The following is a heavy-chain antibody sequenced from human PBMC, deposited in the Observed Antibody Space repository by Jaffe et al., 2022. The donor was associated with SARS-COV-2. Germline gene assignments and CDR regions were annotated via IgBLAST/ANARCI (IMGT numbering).Heavy chain of an antibody. CDR3: ARQMRVPHYSSGWYEHAFDI. V-gene: IGHV3-7*01. J-gene: IGHJ3*02. CDR2: IKQDGSEK. Sequence: EVQLVESGGGLVQPGGSLRLSCAASGFTFSNYWMSWVCQAPGKGLEWVANIKQDGSEKYYVDSVKGRFTISRDNAKNSLYLQMNSLRVEDTAVYYCARQMRVPHYSSGWYEHAFDIWGQGTMVTVSS. CDR1: GFTFSNYW. D-gene: IGHD6-19*01.